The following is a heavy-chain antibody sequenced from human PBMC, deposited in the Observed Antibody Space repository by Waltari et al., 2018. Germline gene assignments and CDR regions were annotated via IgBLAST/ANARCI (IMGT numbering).Heavy chain of an antibody. D-gene: IGHD1-1*01. J-gene: IGHJ4*02. CDR3: ASSPRGNWNPVLIDY. V-gene: IGHV4-59*01. Sequence: QVQLQESGPGLVKPSETLSLTCTVSGGSISSYYWSWLRQPPGKGLEWIGYIYYSGSTNYNPSLKSRVTISVDTSKNQFSLKLSSVTAADTAVYYCASSPRGNWNPVLIDYWGQGTLVTVSS. CDR2: IYYSGST. CDR1: GGSISSYY.